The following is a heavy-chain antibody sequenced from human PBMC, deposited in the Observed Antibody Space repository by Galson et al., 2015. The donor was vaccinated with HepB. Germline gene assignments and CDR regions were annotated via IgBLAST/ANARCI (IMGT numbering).Heavy chain of an antibody. D-gene: IGHD3-10*01. V-gene: IGHV3-23*01. CDR3: AKRRASYFYGSGSYPDYYFSMDV. Sequence: SLRLSCAASGFTFSDYAMTWVRQAPGKGLEWVSAISGSGSDTYYADSVKGRFTMSRDNSKNMLYLQMNSLRAEDTAVFYCAKRRASYFYGSGSYPDYYFSMDVWGQGTTVTVSS. CDR2: ISGSGSDT. CDR1: GFTFSDYA. J-gene: IGHJ6*02.